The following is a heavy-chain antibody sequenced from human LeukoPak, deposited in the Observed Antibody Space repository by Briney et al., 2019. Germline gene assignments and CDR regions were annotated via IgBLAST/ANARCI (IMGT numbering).Heavy chain of an antibody. D-gene: IGHD3-22*01. CDR2: IWYDGSNK. J-gene: IGHJ4*02. CDR3: ARDHYYDSSGYDY. V-gene: IGHV3-33*01. Sequence: PGGSLRLSCAASGFTFSSYGMHWVRQAPGKGLEWVAVIWYDGSNKYYAGSVKGRFTISRDNSKNTLYLQMNSLRAEDTAVYYCARDHYYDSSGYDYWGQGTLVTVSP. CDR1: GFTFSSYG.